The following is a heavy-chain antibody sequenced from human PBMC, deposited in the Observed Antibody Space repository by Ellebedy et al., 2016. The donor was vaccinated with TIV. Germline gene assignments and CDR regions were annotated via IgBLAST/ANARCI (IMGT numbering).Heavy chain of an antibody. D-gene: IGHD3-22*01. CDR3: ARDSMSSGYYPYYYYGMDV. Sequence: SETLSLTCTVSGGSISSYYWSWIRQPPGKGLEWIGYIYYSGSTNYNPSLKSRVTISVDTSKNQFSLKLSSVTAADTAVYYCARDSMSSGYYPYYYYGMDVWGQGTTVTVSS. CDR2: IYYSGST. CDR1: GGSISSYY. V-gene: IGHV4-59*01. J-gene: IGHJ6*02.